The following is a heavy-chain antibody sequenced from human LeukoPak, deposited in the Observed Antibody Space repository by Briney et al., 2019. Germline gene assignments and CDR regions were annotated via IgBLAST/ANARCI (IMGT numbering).Heavy chain of an antibody. D-gene: IGHD3-22*01. J-gene: IGHJ3*02. Sequence: SETLSLTCTVSGGSISSYYWSWIRQPPGKGLEWIGHIYYSGSTNYNPSLKSRVTISIDTSKNQFSLRLSSVSAADTAVYYCAREDSSGNYYQGAFDIWGQGTMVTVSS. CDR1: GGSISSYY. CDR3: AREDSSGNYYQGAFDI. CDR2: IYYSGST. V-gene: IGHV4-59*01.